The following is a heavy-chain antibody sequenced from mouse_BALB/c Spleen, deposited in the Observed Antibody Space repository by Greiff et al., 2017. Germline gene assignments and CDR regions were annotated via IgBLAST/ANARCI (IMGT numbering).Heavy chain of an antibody. CDR1: GFSLTGYG. CDR3: ARVTSTMIIAY. J-gene: IGHJ3*01. CDR2: IWGDGST. Sequence: VMLVESGPGLVAPSQSLSITCTASGFSLTGYGVNWVRQPPGKCLEWLGMIWGDGSTDYNSALKSRLSISKDNSKSQVFLKMNSLQTDDTARYYCARVTSTMIIAYWGQGTLVTVSA. D-gene: IGHD2-4*01. V-gene: IGHV2-6-7*01.